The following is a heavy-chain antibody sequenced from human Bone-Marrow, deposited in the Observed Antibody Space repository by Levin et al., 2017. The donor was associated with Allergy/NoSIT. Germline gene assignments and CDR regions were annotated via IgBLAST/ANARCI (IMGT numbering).Heavy chain of an antibody. D-gene: IGHD3-22*01. Sequence: GGSLRLSCAASGFTFSSYGMHWVRQAPGKGLEWVAVIWYDGSNKYYADSVKGRFTISRDNSKNTLYLQMNSLRAEDTAVYYCARDGYDSSGYPKGVDYWGQGTLVTVSS. CDR1: GFTFSSYG. J-gene: IGHJ4*02. V-gene: IGHV3-33*01. CDR2: IWYDGSNK. CDR3: ARDGYDSSGYPKGVDY.